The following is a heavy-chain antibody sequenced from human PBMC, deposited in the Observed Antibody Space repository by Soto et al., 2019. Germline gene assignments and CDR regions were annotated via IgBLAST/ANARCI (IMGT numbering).Heavy chain of an antibody. V-gene: IGHV1-69*18. J-gene: IGHJ4*02. CDR2: HIPMFGST. CDR1: GGTFSGAG. Sequence: QVHLVQSGAEVRQPGSSVRVSSKASGGTFSGAGVSWVRQAPGQGLEWMGNHIPMFGSTNYAEKFQGRLTISADAPATTAYMDLSSLRSDDTAVYYCARGDGFNYYFDYWGQGALVTVSS. CDR3: ARGDGFNYYFDY. D-gene: IGHD1-1*01.